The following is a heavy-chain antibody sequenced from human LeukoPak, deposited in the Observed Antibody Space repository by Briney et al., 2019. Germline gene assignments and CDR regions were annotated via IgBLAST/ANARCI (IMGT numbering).Heavy chain of an antibody. J-gene: IGHJ4*02. D-gene: IGHD1-26*01. CDR3: ARDISEIVGAIESDY. CDR1: GYTFTSYY. V-gene: IGHV1-46*03. CDR2: INPSGGST. Sequence: GASVKVSCKASGYTFTSYYMHWVRQAPGQGLEWMGIINPSGGSTSYAQKFQGRVTMTRDTSTSTVYMELSSLRSEDTAVYYCARDISEIVGAIESDYWGQGTLVTVSS.